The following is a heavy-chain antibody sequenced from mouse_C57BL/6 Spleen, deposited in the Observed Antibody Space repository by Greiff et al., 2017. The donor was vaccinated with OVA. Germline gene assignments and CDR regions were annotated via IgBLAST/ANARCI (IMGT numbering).Heavy chain of an antibody. J-gene: IGHJ4*01. V-gene: IGHV2-2*01. Sequence: QVQLQQSGPGLVQPSQSLSITCTVSGFSLTSYGVHWVRQSPGKGLEWLGVIWSGGSTDYNAAFISRLSISKDNSKSQVFFKMNSLQADDTAIYYCARNRGSNYGGAMDYWGQGTSVTVSS. D-gene: IGHD2-5*01. CDR2: IWSGGST. CDR3: ARNRGSNYGGAMDY. CDR1: GFSLTSYG.